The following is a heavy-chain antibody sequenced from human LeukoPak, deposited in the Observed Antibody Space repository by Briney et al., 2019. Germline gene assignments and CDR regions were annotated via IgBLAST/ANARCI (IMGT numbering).Heavy chain of an antibody. CDR3: ARDMVTLYRGSSNWFDR. J-gene: IGHJ5*02. Sequence: ASVKVSCKASGYTFTDYSIHCVRQAPGQGLEWMGWINPKSGDTAYAQKFQGWFTMTRDTSINTAYMELSGLRSDDTAVYYCARDMVTLYRGSSNWFDRWGQGTLVTVSS. CDR1: GYTFTDYS. V-gene: IGHV1-2*04. CDR2: INPKSGDT. D-gene: IGHD2-21*02.